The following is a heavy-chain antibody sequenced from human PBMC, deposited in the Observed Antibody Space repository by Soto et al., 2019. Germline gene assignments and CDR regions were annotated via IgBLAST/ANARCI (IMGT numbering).Heavy chain of an antibody. CDR3: ARDGPYYYASRMDV. Sequence: EVQLVESGGGLVQPGGSLRLSCVASGIPVSSNYMTWVRQAPGKGLEWVSVLHSGGDTYYANSVKGRFTISRHDSTNPLFLQMNCLTAEDTVVYICARDGPYYYASRMDVWGQGTTVTVSS. CDR1: GIPVSSNY. J-gene: IGHJ6*02. CDR2: LHSGGDT. D-gene: IGHD3-10*01. V-gene: IGHV3-53*04.